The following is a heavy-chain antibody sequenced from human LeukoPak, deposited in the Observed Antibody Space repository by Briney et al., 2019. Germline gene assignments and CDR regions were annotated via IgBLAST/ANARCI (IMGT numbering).Heavy chain of an antibody. V-gene: IGHV1-18*01. CDR3: AGSGYSSSWYWFDP. Sequence: ASVKVSCKASGYTFTSYGISWVRQAPGQGLEWMGWISAYNGNTNYAQKLQGRVTMTTDTSTSTAYMELRSLRSDDTAVYYCAGSGYSSSWYWFDPWGQGTLVTVSS. J-gene: IGHJ5*02. D-gene: IGHD6-13*01. CDR1: GYTFTSYG. CDR2: ISAYNGNT.